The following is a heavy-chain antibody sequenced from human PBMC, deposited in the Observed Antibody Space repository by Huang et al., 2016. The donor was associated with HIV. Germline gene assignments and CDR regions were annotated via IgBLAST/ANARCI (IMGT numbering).Heavy chain of an antibody. V-gene: IGHV4-39*01. D-gene: IGHD3-22*01. J-gene: IGHJ4*02. CDR3: ARRQGSGYYFYFDY. CDR1: GGSIKSRNYY. CDR2: IYYSGSP. Sequence: QLQLQESGPGLVKPSDNLSLNCTISGGSIKSRNYYWGWVRKAPGKGLEWIGDIYYSGSPYYNPSRRSRVSLSVDTSKNQVTLKVNAVIAADTAVYYCARRQGSGYYFYFDYWGRGIPVTVSA.